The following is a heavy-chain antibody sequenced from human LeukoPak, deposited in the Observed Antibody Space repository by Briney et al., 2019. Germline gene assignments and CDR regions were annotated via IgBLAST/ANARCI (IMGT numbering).Heavy chain of an antibody. V-gene: IGHV3-30*03. D-gene: IGHD2-15*01. Sequence: GGSLRLSCAASGFTFSNYGMHWVRQAPGKGLEWVAIISYDGSNTYYGDSVKGRFTISRDNAKNSLYLQMNSLRAEDTAVYYCARDRNFGCSGGSCYGVFDCWGQGTLVTVSS. CDR2: ISYDGSNT. CDR1: GFTFSNYG. J-gene: IGHJ4*02. CDR3: ARDRNFGCSGGSCYGVFDC.